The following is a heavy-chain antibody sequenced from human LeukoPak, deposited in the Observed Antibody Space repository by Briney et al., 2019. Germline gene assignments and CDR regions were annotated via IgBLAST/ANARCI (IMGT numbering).Heavy chain of an antibody. CDR2: INHSGST. Sequence: PSETLSLTCAVYGGSFSGYYWSWIRQPPGKGLEWIGEINHSGSTNYNPSLKSRVTISVDTSKNQFSLKLSSVTAADTAVYYCARDPRSDYYDSSGYADDAFDIWGQGTMVTVSS. D-gene: IGHD3-22*01. CDR1: GGSFSGYY. V-gene: IGHV4-34*01. CDR3: ARDPRSDYYDSSGYADDAFDI. J-gene: IGHJ3*02.